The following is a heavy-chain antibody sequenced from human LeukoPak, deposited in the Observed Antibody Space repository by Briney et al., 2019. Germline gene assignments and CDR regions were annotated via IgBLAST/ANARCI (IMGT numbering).Heavy chain of an antibody. CDR2: IYYSGST. Sequence: NPSETLSLTCTVSGGSISSYYWSWIRQPPGKGLEWIGYIYYSGSTNYNLSLKSRVTISVETSKNQFSLKLSSVTAADTAVYYCARLSFPTGYSSSWYVDYFDYWGQGTLVTVPS. CDR1: GGSISSYY. CDR3: ARLSFPTGYSSSWYVDYFDY. D-gene: IGHD6-13*01. V-gene: IGHV4-59*12. J-gene: IGHJ4*02.